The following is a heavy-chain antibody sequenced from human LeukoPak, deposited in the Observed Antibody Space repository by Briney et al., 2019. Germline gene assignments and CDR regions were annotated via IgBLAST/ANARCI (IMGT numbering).Heavy chain of an antibody. Sequence: GGSLRLSCAASGFTFSSYAMSWVRQAPGKGLEWVSYISSSSSTIYYADSVKGRFTISRDNAKNALYLQMNSLRDEDTAVYYCATRSSGWYERASYYYHYMDVWGKGTTVTVSS. CDR3: ATRSSGWYERASYYYHYMDV. V-gene: IGHV3-48*02. D-gene: IGHD6-19*01. J-gene: IGHJ6*03. CDR1: GFTFSSYA. CDR2: ISSSSSTI.